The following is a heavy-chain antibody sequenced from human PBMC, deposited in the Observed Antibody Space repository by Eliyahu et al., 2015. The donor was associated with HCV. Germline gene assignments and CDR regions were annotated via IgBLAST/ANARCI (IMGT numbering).Heavy chain of an antibody. D-gene: IGHD3-10*01. CDR3: AKDGTPNGSGSFCDY. J-gene: IGHJ4*02. Sequence: EVQLVESGGGLVQPARSLRLSCVASGFTFEDYAMHWVRQAPGKGLEWVSSISWDGGIIGYADSVRSRFTISRDNAKNSLYLRMISLRPEDTALYYCAKDGTPNGSGSFCDYWGQGTLVTVSS. CDR1: GFTFEDYA. V-gene: IGHV3-9*01. CDR2: ISWDGGII.